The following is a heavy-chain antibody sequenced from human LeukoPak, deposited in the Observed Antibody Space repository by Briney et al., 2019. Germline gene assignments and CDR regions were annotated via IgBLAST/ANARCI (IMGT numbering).Heavy chain of an antibody. D-gene: IGHD2-8*01. V-gene: IGHV3-30*04. CDR1: GFTFSTYA. J-gene: IGHJ4*02. CDR2: ISSDGKNK. CDR3: ARDPMADFDY. Sequence: GGSLRLSCAASGFTFSTYAFHWVRQAQGTGLEWVAVISSDGKNKIYADSVKGRFTISRDNSRNTLFLQMNSLTTEDTAVYYCARDPMADFDYWGQGTLVTVSS.